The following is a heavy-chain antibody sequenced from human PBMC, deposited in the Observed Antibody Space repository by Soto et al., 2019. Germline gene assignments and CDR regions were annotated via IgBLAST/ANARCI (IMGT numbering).Heavy chain of an antibody. J-gene: IGHJ4*02. CDR1: GFTFSSFP. D-gene: IGHD6-13*01. CDR3: GKGAAALLGD. Sequence: EVQLLESGGGLVQPGGSLRLSCAASGFTFSSFPMSWVRQTPGKGLEWVSAISGSGGTTLYADSVKGRFTSSRDNSKNTLYLQMNNLRAEDTAVYYCGKGAAALLGDWGQRTLVTVSS. CDR2: ISGSGGTT. V-gene: IGHV3-23*01.